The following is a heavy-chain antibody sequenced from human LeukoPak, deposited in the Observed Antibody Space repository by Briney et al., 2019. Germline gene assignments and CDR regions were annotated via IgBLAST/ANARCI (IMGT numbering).Heavy chain of an antibody. CDR1: GCTFSSYA. CDR3: ARPVLSYHYGSGSYGSRFGMDV. J-gene: IGHJ6*04. V-gene: IGHV3-30*04. D-gene: IGHD3-10*01. Sequence: GGSLRLSCAASGCTFSSYAMHWVRQAPGKGLEWVAVISYGGSNKYYADSVKGRFTISRDNSKNTLYLQMNSLRAEDTAVYYCARPVLSYHYGSGSYGSRFGMDVWGKGTTVTVSS. CDR2: ISYGGSNK.